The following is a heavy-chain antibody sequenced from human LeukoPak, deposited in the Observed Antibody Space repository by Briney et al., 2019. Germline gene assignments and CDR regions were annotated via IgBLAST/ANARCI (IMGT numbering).Heavy chain of an antibody. D-gene: IGHD3-22*01. CDR3: ARGSYDNSGVFDY. CDR2: IWYDGSKK. J-gene: IGHJ4*02. V-gene: IGHV3-33*01. CDR1: GFPFSTYG. Sequence: PGRSQGLLCGASGFPFSTYGMHWVRQAPGKGLEWVAVIWYDGSKKYYADSVKGRFTISRDNSKNTLYLQMNNLRAEDTAVYYCARGSYDNSGVFDYWGQATPVTVSS.